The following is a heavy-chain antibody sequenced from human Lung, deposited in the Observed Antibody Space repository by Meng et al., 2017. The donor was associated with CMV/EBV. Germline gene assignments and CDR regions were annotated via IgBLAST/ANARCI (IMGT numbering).Heavy chain of an antibody. Sequence: GGSLRLXXGASGFTFSNNAMQWVRQAPGKGLEWLAVISFDGINKYYAESVKGRFTISRDNSKQTLYLQMNSLRGEDTAVYYCASSVTIFGGEDWGQG. D-gene: IGHD3-3*01. CDR3: ASSVTIFGGED. J-gene: IGHJ4*02. CDR1: GFTFSNNA. CDR2: ISFDGINK. V-gene: IGHV3-30-3*01.